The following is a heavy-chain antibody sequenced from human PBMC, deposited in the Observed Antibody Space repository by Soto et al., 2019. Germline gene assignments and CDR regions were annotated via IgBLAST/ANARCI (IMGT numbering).Heavy chain of an antibody. CDR2: VHGGGST. Sequence: GGSLRLSCAASGFTVSNNHMTWVRQAAGKGLELVSFVHGGGSTSYADSVKGRFTISRDNSKNTLYLQMDSLRAEDTAIYYCGNPLVLGELSLSPDFDYWGQGTLVTVSS. CDR3: GNPLVLGELSLSPDFDY. V-gene: IGHV3-53*01. CDR1: GFTVSNNH. D-gene: IGHD3-16*02. J-gene: IGHJ4*02.